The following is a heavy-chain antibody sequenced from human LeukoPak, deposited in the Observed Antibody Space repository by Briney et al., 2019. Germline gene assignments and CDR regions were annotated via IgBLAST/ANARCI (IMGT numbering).Heavy chain of an antibody. J-gene: IGHJ4*02. CDR3: AKDIDRHYSSSFDY. Sequence: GGSLRLSCAASGFTFSSYAMSWVRQAPGKGLEGVSAISGSGGSTYYADSVKGRFTISRDNSKNTLYLQMNSLRAEDTAVYYCAKDIDRHYSSSFDYWGQGTLVTVSS. V-gene: IGHV3-23*01. CDR2: ISGSGGST. D-gene: IGHD6-6*01. CDR1: GFTFSSYA.